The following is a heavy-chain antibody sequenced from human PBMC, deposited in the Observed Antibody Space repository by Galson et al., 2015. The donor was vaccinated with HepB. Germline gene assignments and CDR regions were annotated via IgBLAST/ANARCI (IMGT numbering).Heavy chain of an antibody. CDR2: INSDGSST. CDR1: GFTFSSYW. Sequence: SLRLSCAASGFTFSSYWMHWVRQAPGKGLVWVSRINSDGSSTSYADSVKGRFTISRDNAKNTLYLQMNSLRAEDTAVYYCARVGPPYCGGDCYTGPFDYWGQGTLVTVSS. V-gene: IGHV3-74*01. D-gene: IGHD2-21*02. J-gene: IGHJ4*02. CDR3: ARVGPPYCGGDCYTGPFDY.